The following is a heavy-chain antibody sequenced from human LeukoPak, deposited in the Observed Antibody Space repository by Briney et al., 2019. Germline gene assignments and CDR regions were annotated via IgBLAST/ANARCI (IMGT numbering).Heavy chain of an antibody. V-gene: IGHV1-18*01. CDR1: GYTFTSYG. J-gene: IGHJ4*02. Sequence: ASVKVSCKASGYTFTSYGISWVRQAPGQGLEWMGWISAYNGNTNYAQKLQGRGTMTTDTSTSTAYMELRSLRSDDTAVYYCARRRRDSSGWSSEYYFDYWGQGTLVTVSS. CDR3: ARRRRDSSGWSSEYYFDY. CDR2: ISAYNGNT. D-gene: IGHD6-19*01.